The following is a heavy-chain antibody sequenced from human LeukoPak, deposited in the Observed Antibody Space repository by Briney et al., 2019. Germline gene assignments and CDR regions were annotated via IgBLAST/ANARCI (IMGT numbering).Heavy chain of an antibody. Sequence: GGSLRLSCAASGFTFSSYDMHWVRQATGKGLEWVSAIGTAGDTYYPGSVKGRFTISRENAKNSLYLQMNSLRAGDTAVYYCARGRPRVYYYDSSGAFDIWGQGTMVTVSS. J-gene: IGHJ3*02. CDR3: ARGRPRVYYYDSSGAFDI. V-gene: IGHV3-13*01. D-gene: IGHD3-22*01. CDR2: IGTAGDT. CDR1: GFTFSSYD.